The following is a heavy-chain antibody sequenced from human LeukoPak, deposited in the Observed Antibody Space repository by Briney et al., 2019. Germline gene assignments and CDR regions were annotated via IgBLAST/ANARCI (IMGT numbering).Heavy chain of an antibody. CDR2: IYYSGST. D-gene: IGHD3-10*01. V-gene: IGHV4-59*01. CDR1: GGSISSYY. CDR3: ASVITSRGWFDP. Sequence: PSETLSLTCTVSGGSISSYYWSWIRQPPGNGLEWIGYIYYSGSTNYNPSLKSRVTISVDTSKNQFSLKLSSVTAADTAVYYCASVITSRGWFDPWGQGTLVTVSS. J-gene: IGHJ5*02.